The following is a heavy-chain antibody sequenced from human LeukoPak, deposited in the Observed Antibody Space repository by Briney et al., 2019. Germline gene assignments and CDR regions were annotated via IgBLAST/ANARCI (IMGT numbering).Heavy chain of an antibody. D-gene: IGHD3-22*01. V-gene: IGHV1-69*04. CDR2: IIPILGIA. J-gene: IGHJ3*02. CDR1: GGTFSSYA. Sequence: GASVKVSCKASGGTFSSYAISWVRQALGQGLEWMGRIIPILGIANYAQKFQGRVTITADKSTSTAYMELSSLRSEDTAVYYCARDPSSDSSGYDDAFDIWGQGTMVTVSS. CDR3: ARDPSSDSSGYDDAFDI.